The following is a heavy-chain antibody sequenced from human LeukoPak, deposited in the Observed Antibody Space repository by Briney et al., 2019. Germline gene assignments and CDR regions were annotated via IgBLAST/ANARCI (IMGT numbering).Heavy chain of an antibody. CDR1: GYTFTSYG. CDR2: ISAYNGNT. J-gene: IGHJ4*02. V-gene: IGHV1-18*03. Sequence: ASVKVSCKASGYTFTSYGISWVRQAPGQGLEWMGWISAYNGNTNYAQKLQGRVTMTTDTSTSTAYMELSSLRSEDMAVYYCARDQSYGDYPDYWGQGTLVTVSS. CDR3: ARDQSYGDYPDY. D-gene: IGHD4-17*01.